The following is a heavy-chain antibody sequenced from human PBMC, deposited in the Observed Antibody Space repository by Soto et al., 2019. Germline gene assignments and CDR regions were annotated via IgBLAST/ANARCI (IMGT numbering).Heavy chain of an antibody. CDR2: IYHSGST. J-gene: IGHJ4*02. CDR1: GGSISSSNW. V-gene: IGHV4-4*02. CDR3: ARVDSSGYHTWGGPFDY. Sequence: QVQLQESGPGLVKPSGTLSLTCAVSGGSISSSNWWSWVRQPPGKGLEWIGEIYHSGSTNYNPSLKSRVTISVDKSKNQSSLKLSSVTAADTAVYYCARVDSSGYHTWGGPFDYWGQGTLVTVSS. D-gene: IGHD3-22*01.